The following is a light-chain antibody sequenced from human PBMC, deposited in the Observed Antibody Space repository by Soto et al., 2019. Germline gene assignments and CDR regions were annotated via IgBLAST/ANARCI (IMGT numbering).Light chain of an antibody. CDR2: SDN. CDR3: AAWDYSLNGVV. J-gene: IGLJ2*01. Sequence: QSVLTQSPSASGTPGQRVTISCSGSSSNIGSNTVNWFQQLPGTAPKLLIYSDNQRPSGVPDRFSGSKSGTSASLAISGLQSQDEADYYCAAWDYSLNGVVVGGGTKVTVL. V-gene: IGLV1-44*01. CDR1: SSNIGSNT.